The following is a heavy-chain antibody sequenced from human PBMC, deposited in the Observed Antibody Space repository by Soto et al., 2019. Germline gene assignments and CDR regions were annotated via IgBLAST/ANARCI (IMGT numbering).Heavy chain of an antibody. CDR2: IIPIFGTA. CDR1: GGTFSSYA. J-gene: IGHJ6*02. CDR3: ARWDCGGDCYSSAYYYYGMDV. Sequence: ASVKVSCKASGGTFSSYAISWVLQAPGQGLEWMGGIIPIFGTANYAQKFQGRVTITADESTSTAYMELSSLRSEDTAVYYCARWDCGGDCYSSAYYYYGMDVWGQGTTVTVS. D-gene: IGHD2-21*02. V-gene: IGHV1-69*13.